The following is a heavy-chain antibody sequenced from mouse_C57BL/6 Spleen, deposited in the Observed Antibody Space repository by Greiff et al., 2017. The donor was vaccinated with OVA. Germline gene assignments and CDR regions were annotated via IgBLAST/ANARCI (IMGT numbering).Heavy chain of an antibody. CDR3: ARRGDGSFDY. V-gene: IGHV1-26*01. CDR1: GYTFTDYY. J-gene: IGHJ2*01. CDR2: INPNNGGT. Sequence: VQLQQSGPELVKPGASVKISCKASGYTFTDYYMNWVKQSHGKSLEWIGDINPNNGGTSYNQKFKGKATLTVDKSSSTAYMELRSLTSEDSAVYYCARRGDGSFDYWGQGTTLTVSS. D-gene: IGHD2-3*01.